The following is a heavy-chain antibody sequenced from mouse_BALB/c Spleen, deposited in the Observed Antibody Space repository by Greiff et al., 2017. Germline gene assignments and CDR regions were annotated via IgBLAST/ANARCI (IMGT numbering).Heavy chain of an antibody. CDR3: ARGGIYYYGSSRPLFAY. D-gene: IGHD1-1*01. V-gene: IGHV3-2*02. CDR1: GYSITSDYA. J-gene: IGHJ3*01. Sequence: EVKLQESGPGLVKPSQSLSLTCTVTGYSITSDYAWNWIRQFPGNKLEWMGYISYSGSTSYNPSLKSRISITRDTSKNQFFLQLNSVTTEDTATYYCARGGIYYYGSSRPLFAYWGQGTLVTVSA. CDR2: ISYSGST.